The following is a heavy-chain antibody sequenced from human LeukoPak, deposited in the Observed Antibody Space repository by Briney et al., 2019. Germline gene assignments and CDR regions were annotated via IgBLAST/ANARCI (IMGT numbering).Heavy chain of an antibody. CDR3: ARERAAGISSDYFDY. J-gene: IGHJ4*02. CDR2: ISGSSTYI. D-gene: IGHD3-22*01. V-gene: IGHV3-21*01. Sequence: PGGSLRLSCAASGFTFSSYAMNWVRQAPGKGLEWVSSISGSSTYIYYADSVKGRFTISRDNAKNSLYLQMNSLRAEDTAVYYCARERAAGISSDYFDYWGQGALVTVSS. CDR1: GFTFSSYA.